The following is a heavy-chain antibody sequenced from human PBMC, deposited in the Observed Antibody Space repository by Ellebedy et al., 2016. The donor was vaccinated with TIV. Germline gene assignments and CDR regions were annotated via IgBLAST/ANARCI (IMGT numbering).Heavy chain of an antibody. Sequence: AASVKVSCKASGYTFTSYGISWVRQAPGQGLERMGWISAYNGNTNYAPKLQGRVTMTTDTSTSTAYMELRSLRSDDTAVYYCARGGQPRYYDSSGAPEYFQHWGQGTLVTVSS. V-gene: IGHV1-18*01. CDR2: ISAYNGNT. CDR1: GYTFTSYG. CDR3: ARGGQPRYYDSSGAPEYFQH. D-gene: IGHD3-22*01. J-gene: IGHJ1*01.